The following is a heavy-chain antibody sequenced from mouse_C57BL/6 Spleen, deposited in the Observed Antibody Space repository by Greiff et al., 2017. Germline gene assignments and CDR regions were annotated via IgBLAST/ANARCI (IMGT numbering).Heavy chain of an antibody. J-gene: IGHJ3*01. CDR1: GYTFTSYW. D-gene: IGHD2-1*01. V-gene: IGHV1-74*01. Sequence: VQLQQPGAELVKPGASVKVSCKASGYTFTSYWMHWVKQRPGQGLEWIGRIHPSDRDTNYNQKFKGKATLTVDKSSSTDYMQLSSLKSEDSAVYYCAMGDGKAWFAYWGQGTLVTVSA. CDR3: AMGDGKAWFAY. CDR2: IHPSDRDT.